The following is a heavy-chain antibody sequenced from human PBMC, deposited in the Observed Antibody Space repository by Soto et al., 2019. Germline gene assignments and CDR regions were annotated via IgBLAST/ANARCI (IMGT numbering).Heavy chain of an antibody. CDR2: IYATGNT. V-gene: IGHV4-39*01. D-gene: IGHD6-13*01. CDR3: RSSSRYSTDV. Sequence: QLQLQESGPGLVKPSETLSLTCTVSGGSITSSFYWGCIRQPPGKGLEWIGSIYATGNTYYNPSLKGRVTISPDTSKNQFSLNLISVTAADTAVYYCRSSSRYSTDVWGQGATVTVSS. CDR1: GGSITSSFY. J-gene: IGHJ6*02.